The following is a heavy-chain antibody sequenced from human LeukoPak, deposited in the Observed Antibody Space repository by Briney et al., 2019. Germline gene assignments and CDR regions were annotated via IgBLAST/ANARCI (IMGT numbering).Heavy chain of an antibody. CDR2: IYKTGSA. CDR3: ATYYDILTGYQGAFDY. D-gene: IGHD3-9*01. CDR1: GDSISSSNSY. Sequence: SETLSLTCTVPGDSISSSNSYWGWIRQPPGKGLEWIGSIYKTGSAYYDPSLKSRVTISVDTSKNQFSLKLSSVTAADTAVYYCATYYDILTGYQGAFDYWGQGTLVTVSP. J-gene: IGHJ4*02. V-gene: IGHV4-39*07.